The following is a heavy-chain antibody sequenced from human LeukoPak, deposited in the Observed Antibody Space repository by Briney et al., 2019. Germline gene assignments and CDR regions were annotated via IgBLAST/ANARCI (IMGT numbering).Heavy chain of an antibody. CDR3: AKRRGSSGYGVYYFDY. V-gene: IGHV3-23*01. J-gene: IGHJ4*02. CDR2: ISGSGGST. D-gene: IGHD3-22*01. Sequence: GGSLRPSCAASGFTFSSYAMSWVRQAPGKGLEWVSAISGSGGSTYYADSVKGRFTISRDNSKNTLYLQMNSLRAEDTAVYYCAKRRGSSGYGVYYFDYWGQGTLVTVSS. CDR1: GFTFSSYA.